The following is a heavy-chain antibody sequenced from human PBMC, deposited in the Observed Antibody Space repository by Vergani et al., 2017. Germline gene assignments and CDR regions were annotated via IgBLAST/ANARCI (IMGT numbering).Heavy chain of an antibody. V-gene: IGHV1-69*01. J-gene: IGHJ6*03. Sequence: QVQLVQSGAEVKKPGSSVKVSCKASGGTFRSYAISWVRPAPGQGLEWMGGIIPIFGTANYAQKFQGRATITADESTSTAYMELSSLRSEDTAVYYCASGRPHFYYYYYMDVWGRGTTVTVSS. CDR1: GGTFRSYA. CDR2: IIPIFGTA. CDR3: ASGRPHFYYYYYMDV.